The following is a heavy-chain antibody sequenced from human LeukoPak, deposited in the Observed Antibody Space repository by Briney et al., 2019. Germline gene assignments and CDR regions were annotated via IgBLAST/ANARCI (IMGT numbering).Heavy chain of an antibody. CDR2: ISGSGGST. D-gene: IGHD3-10*01. CDR1: GFTFSSYA. CDR3: AKVHPMVRGVIITPWFDP. J-gene: IGHJ5*02. V-gene: IGHV3-23*01. Sequence: HPGGSLRLSCAASGFTFSSYAMSWVRQAPGKGLEWVSAISGSGGSTYYADSVKGRFTISRDNSKNTLYLQMNSLRAEDTAVYYCAKVHPMVRGVIITPWFDPWGQGTLVTVSS.